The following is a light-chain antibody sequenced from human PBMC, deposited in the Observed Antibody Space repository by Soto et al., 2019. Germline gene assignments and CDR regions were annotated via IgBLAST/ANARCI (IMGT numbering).Light chain of an antibody. V-gene: IGKV1-39*01. J-gene: IGKJ2*01. CDR3: QRSDSTPHT. Sequence: DIQMTQSPSSLSASVGDRVTITCRASQSISSYLNWYQQKPGKAPKLLIYAASSLQSGVPSRFSGSGSGTDFTLTISSLQPEEFATYYCQRSDSTPHTFGQGTKLEIK. CDR2: AAS. CDR1: QSISSY.